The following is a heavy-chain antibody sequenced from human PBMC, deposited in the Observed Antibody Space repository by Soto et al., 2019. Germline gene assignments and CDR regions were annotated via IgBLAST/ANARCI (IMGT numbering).Heavy chain of an antibody. V-gene: IGHV1-18*01. CDR2: ISAYNGNT. CDR1: GYTFTSYG. Sequence: QVQLVQSGAEVKKPGASVKVSCKASGYTFTSYGISWVRQAPGQGLEWMGWISAYNGNTNYAQKLQGRVTMTTDTSTSTAYMELRSLRSDDTAVYYCARDVAQLLWFGEDYYYGVDVWGQGTTVTVSS. CDR3: ARDVAQLLWFGEDYYYGVDV. D-gene: IGHD3-10*01. J-gene: IGHJ6*02.